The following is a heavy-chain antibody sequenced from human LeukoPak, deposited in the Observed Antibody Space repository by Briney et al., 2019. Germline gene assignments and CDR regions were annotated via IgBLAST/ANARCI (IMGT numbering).Heavy chain of an antibody. D-gene: IGHD2-15*01. CDR1: GGSISNSNYY. J-gene: IGHJ4*02. V-gene: IGHV4-61*01. CDR3: ARVGYCSGGSCYFTWDY. CDR2: IYYSGST. Sequence: SETLSLTCTVSGGSISNSNYYWTWIRQPPGKGLEWIGYIYYSGSTNYNPSLQSRVTISVDTSKNQFSLKLSSVTAADTAVYYCARVGYCSGGSCYFTWDYWGQGTLVTASS.